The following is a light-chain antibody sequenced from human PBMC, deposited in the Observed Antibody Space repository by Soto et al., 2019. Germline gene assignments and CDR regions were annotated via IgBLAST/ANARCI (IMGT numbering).Light chain of an antibody. CDR2: DVS. Sequence: QSALTQPASVSGSPGQSITISCTGTSSDVGRYDYVSWYQQHPGKAPKLLISDVSNRPSGVSTRFSGSKSGNTASLTVSGRLPEDEADDHCSTYTANSTLIFGGGTKLTVL. CDR3: STYTANSTLI. V-gene: IGLV2-14*03. J-gene: IGLJ2*01. CDR1: SSDVGRYDY.